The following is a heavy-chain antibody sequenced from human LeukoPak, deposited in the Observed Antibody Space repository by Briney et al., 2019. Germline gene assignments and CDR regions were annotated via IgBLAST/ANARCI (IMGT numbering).Heavy chain of an antibody. V-gene: IGHV3-7*01. CDR2: IKEDGSEK. CDR3: ARDEYNWNVDAFDI. D-gene: IGHD1-20*01. J-gene: IGHJ3*02. Sequence: GGSLRLSCAASGFTFSSYWMSWVRQAPGEGLEWVANIKEDGSEKYYVDSVKGRFTISRDNAKNSLYLQMNSLRAEDTAVYYCARDEYNWNVDAFDIWGQGTVVTVSS. CDR1: GFTFSSYW.